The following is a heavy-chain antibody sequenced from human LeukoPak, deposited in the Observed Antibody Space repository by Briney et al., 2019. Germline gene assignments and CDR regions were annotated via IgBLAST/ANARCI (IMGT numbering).Heavy chain of an antibody. Sequence: GGSLRLSCAASGFTFSDYYMSWIRQAPGKGLEWVSYISSSGSTIYYADSVKGRFTISRDNAKNSLYLQMNSLRAEDTAVYYCAKTTTGYSSGRFPGWPVDYWGQGTLVTVSS. CDR2: ISSSGSTI. CDR1: GFTFSDYY. D-gene: IGHD6-19*01. J-gene: IGHJ4*02. V-gene: IGHV3-11*01. CDR3: AKTTTGYSSGRFPGWPVDY.